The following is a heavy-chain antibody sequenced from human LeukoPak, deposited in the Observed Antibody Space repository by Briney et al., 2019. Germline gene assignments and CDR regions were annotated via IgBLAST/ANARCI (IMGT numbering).Heavy chain of an antibody. CDR3: AKDARSFDWLFDH. CDR2: VRSDGSHD. Sequence: TGGSLRLSCVASGFAFSTYGMHWVRQAPGKGLEWVAYVRSDGSHDSYADSVTGRFTISRDNSKNTLFLQMNSLRAEDTSMYYCAKDARSFDWLFDHWGQGIVVTVSS. CDR1: GFAFSTYG. D-gene: IGHD3-9*01. V-gene: IGHV3-30*02. J-gene: IGHJ4*02.